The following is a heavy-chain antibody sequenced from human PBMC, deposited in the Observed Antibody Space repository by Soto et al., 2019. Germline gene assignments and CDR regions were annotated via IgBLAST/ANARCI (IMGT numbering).Heavy chain of an antibody. J-gene: IGHJ5*02. CDR1: GGSFSGYY. V-gene: IGHV4-34*01. CDR2: INHSGST. D-gene: IGHD6-19*01. Sequence: SETLSLTCAVYGGSFSGYYWSWIRQPPGKGLEWIGEINHSGSTNYNPSLKSRVTISVETSKNQFSLKLSSVTAADTAVYYCARGLAGRLNWFDPWGQGTLVTVSS. CDR3: ARGLAGRLNWFDP.